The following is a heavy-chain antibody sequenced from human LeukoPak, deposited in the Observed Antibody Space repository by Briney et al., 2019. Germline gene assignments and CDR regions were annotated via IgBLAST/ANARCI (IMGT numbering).Heavy chain of an antibody. CDR1: GFTFDDYA. V-gene: IGHV3-9*01. Sequence: GRSLRLSCAASGFTFDDYAMHWVRQAPGKGLEWVSGISWNSGSIGYADSVKGRFTISRDNAKNSLYLQMNSLRAEDTALYYCAKDSEYYYDSSGYAVGAFDIWGQGTMVTVSS. J-gene: IGHJ3*02. CDR2: ISWNSGSI. CDR3: AKDSEYYYDSSGYAVGAFDI. D-gene: IGHD3-22*01.